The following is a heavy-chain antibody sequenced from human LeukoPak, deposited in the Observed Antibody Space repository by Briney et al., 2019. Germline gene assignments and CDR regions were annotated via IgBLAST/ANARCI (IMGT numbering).Heavy chain of an antibody. CDR1: GGSISSYY. CDR2: IYYSGST. CDR3: ARGATVTLYFDY. Sequence: KPSETLSLTCTVSGGSISSYYWSWIRQPPGKGLEWIGYIYYSGSTNYNPSLKSRVTISVDTSKNQFSLKLSSVTAADTAVYYCARGATVTLYFDYWGQGTLVTVSS. D-gene: IGHD4-17*01. V-gene: IGHV4-59*01. J-gene: IGHJ4*02.